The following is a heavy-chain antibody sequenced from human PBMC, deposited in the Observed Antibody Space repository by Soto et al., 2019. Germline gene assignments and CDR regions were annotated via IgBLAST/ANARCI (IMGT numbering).Heavy chain of an antibody. J-gene: IGHJ4*02. CDR2: ISGSGGPT. CDR3: VNDRDTPRTQFHS. V-gene: IGHV3-23*01. Sequence: PGESLRLSCAGSGSSFTNDAMSWVRQAPGKGREWVLAISGSGGPTYFADAVKGRFTISRDNSKNTVYLQMNSLRADDTAVYDCVNDRDTPRTQFHSWGQRTQVPVSA. CDR1: GSSFTNDA.